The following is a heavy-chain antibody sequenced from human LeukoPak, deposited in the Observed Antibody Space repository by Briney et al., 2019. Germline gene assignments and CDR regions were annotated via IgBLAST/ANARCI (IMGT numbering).Heavy chain of an antibody. CDR1: GGSFSGYY. D-gene: IGHD3-3*01. CDR2: IYYSGST. Sequence: SETLSLTCAVYGGSFSGYYWSWIRQHPGKGLEWIGYIYYSGSTYYNPSLKSRVTISVDTSKNQFSLKLSSVTAADTAVYYCARDRSGFDYWGQGTLVTVSS. CDR3: ARDRSGFDY. J-gene: IGHJ4*02. V-gene: IGHV4-31*11.